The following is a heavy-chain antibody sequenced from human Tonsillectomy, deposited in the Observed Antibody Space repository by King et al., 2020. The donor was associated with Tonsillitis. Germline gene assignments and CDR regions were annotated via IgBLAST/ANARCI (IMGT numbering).Heavy chain of an antibody. V-gene: IGHV4-38-2*01. Sequence: VQLQESGPGLVKPSETLSLTCAVSGYSISSGYYWGWIRQPPGKGLEWIGSIYHSGSTYYNPSLKSRVTISVDTSKNQFSLKLSSVTAADTAVYYCARDPVVLDAFDIWGQGTMVTVSS. D-gene: IGHD4-23*01. CDR3: ARDPVVLDAFDI. CDR2: IYHSGST. CDR1: GYSISSGYY. J-gene: IGHJ3*02.